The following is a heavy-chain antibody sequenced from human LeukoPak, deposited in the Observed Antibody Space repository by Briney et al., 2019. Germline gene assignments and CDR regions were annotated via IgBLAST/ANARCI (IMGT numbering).Heavy chain of an antibody. Sequence: GGSLRLSCADSGFTFSSYWMNWVRQAPGEGLEWVANIKHDGSEEYYADFVKGRFTISRDNAKNSLYLQMDSLRAEDTAVYYCARDAGHSGYDLLDYWGQGTLVTVSS. J-gene: IGHJ4*02. CDR2: IKHDGSEE. CDR1: GFTFSSYW. CDR3: ARDAGHSGYDLLDY. D-gene: IGHD5-12*01. V-gene: IGHV3-7*01.